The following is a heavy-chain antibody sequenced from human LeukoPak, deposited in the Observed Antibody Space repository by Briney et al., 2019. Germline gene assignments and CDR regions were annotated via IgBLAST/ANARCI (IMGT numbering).Heavy chain of an antibody. V-gene: IGHV1-8*01. CDR3: ARGPPLPYDSSGYYFAWFDP. CDR2: MNPNSGNT. D-gene: IGHD3-22*01. J-gene: IGHJ5*02. Sequence: ASVKVSFKASGYTFTSYDINWVRQAPGQGLEWMGWMNPNSGNTGYAQKFQGRVTMTRNTSISTAYMELSSLRSEDTAVYYCARGPPLPYDSSGYYFAWFDPWGQGTLVTVSS. CDR1: GYTFTSYD.